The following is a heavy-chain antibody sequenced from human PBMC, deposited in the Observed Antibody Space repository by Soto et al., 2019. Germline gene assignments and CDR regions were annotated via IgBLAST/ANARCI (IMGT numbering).Heavy chain of an antibody. Sequence: PGGSLRLSCEASGFSFSNYGMHWVRQAPGKGLEWVAVIWYDGSNKFYGDSVKGRFTISRDNSRNTLYLQVNSLRAEDTAVYYCARGLNYGDYWGQGTPVTVSS. D-gene: IGHD4-17*01. CDR1: GFSFSNYG. V-gene: IGHV3-33*01. CDR3: ARGLNYGDY. CDR2: IWYDGSNK. J-gene: IGHJ4*02.